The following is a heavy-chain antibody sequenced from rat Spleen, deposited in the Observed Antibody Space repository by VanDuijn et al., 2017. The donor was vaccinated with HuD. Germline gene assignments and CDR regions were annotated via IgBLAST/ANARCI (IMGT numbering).Heavy chain of an antibody. CDR1: GFSLSDYG. D-gene: IGHD1-2*01. CDR2: IWSGGRT. J-gene: IGHJ2*01. Sequence: QVQLKESGPGLVQPSQTLSLTCTVSGFSLSDYGVSWVRQPPGKGLEWIGTIWSGGRTDYNSALKSRLSISRDTSESQVLLKVNSLQTEDTAMYFCVRSGFSSPHYFDYWGQGVTVTVSS. V-gene: IGHV2-16*01. CDR3: VRSGFSSPHYFDY.